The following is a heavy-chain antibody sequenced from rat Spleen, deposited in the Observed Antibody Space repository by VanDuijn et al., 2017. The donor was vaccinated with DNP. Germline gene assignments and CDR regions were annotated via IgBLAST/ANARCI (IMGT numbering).Heavy chain of an antibody. V-gene: IGHV3-1*01. CDR1: GFSITSSY. Sequence: EVQLQESGPGLVKPSQSLSLTCSVTGFSITSSYRWNWIRKFPGNKMEYIGHISYSGRTSYNPSLKRRISITRDTSKNQFFLQVNSVTTEDTATYYCASLNNYNWFAYWGQGVMVTVSS. CDR3: ASLNNYNWFAY. CDR2: ISYSGRT. D-gene: IGHD1-10*01. J-gene: IGHJ2*01.